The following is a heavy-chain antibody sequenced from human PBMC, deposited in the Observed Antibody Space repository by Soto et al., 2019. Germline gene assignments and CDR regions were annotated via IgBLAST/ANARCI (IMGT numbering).Heavy chain of an antibody. CDR3: ARTKIMVRGVMDYYYGMDV. V-gene: IGHV6-1*01. CDR1: GDSVSSNSAA. D-gene: IGHD3-10*01. J-gene: IGHJ6*02. CDR2: TYYRSKWYN. Sequence: SQTLSLTCAISGDSVSSNSAAWNWIRQSPSRGLEWLGRTYYRSKWYNDYAVSVKSRITINPDTSKNQFSLQLNSATPEDTAVYYCARTKIMVRGVMDYYYGMDVWGQGTTVTVSS.